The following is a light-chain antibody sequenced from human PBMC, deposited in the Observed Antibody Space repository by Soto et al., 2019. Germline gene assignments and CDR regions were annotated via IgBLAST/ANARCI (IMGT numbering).Light chain of an antibody. J-gene: IGLJ3*02. Sequence: QSALTQPASVSGSPGQSITISCTGTSSDVGGYNYVSWFQQHPGKAPKLMIYEVTNRHSGVSNRFAGSKSGNTASLTISGIQDDDDTAYYCSSYTSGSTIVFGGGSKLDVL. CDR3: SSYTSGSTIV. CDR2: EVT. V-gene: IGLV2-14*01. CDR1: SSDVGGYNY.